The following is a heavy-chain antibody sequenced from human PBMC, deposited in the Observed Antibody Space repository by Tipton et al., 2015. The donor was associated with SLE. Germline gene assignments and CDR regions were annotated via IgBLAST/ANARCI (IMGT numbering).Heavy chain of an antibody. CDR3: AGQLSYYYGMDV. D-gene: IGHD6-13*01. V-gene: IGHV3-23*01. CDR2: ISGSGGST. J-gene: IGHJ6*02. CDR1: GFTFSSYA. Sequence: SGFTFSSYAMSWVRQAPGKGLEWVSGISGSGGSTYYADSVKGRFTISRDNSKKTLYLQMNSLRVEDTAVYYCAGQLSYYYGMDVWGQGTTVTVSS.